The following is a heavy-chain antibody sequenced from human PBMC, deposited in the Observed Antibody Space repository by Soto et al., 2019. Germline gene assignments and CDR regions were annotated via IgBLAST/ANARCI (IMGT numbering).Heavy chain of an antibody. Sequence: SVKVSCKASGGTFSSYTISWVRQAPGQGLEWMGRIIPILGIANYAQKFQGRVTITADKSTSTAYMELSSLRSEDTAVYYCAREGCSGGSCYLPNNWFDPWGQGTLVTVSS. CDR3: AREGCSGGSCYLPNNWFDP. CDR1: GGTFSSYT. V-gene: IGHV1-69*04. D-gene: IGHD2-15*01. CDR2: IIPILGIA. J-gene: IGHJ5*02.